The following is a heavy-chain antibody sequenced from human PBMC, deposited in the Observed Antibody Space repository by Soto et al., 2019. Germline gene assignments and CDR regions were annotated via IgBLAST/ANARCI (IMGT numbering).Heavy chain of an antibody. V-gene: IGHV4-59*01. CDR1: DASIRGYY. CDR2: FHYSGIS. D-gene: IGHD4-4*01. CDR3: ARGASNWQYFDY. J-gene: IGHJ4*02. Sequence: QVQQQESGPGLVKPSETLSLTCTVSDASIRGYYWSWIRQPPGKGLERIGYFHYSGISNYNSSLKSRVTMSLDTSKNQFSLKLSTVSAADTAIYYCARGASNWQYFDYWGQGALVTVSS.